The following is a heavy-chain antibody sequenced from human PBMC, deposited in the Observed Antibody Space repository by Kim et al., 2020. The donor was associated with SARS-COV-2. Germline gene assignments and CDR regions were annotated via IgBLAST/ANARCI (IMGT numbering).Heavy chain of an antibody. CDR3: ARFNVLTAITN. CDR2: IYDSGST. Sequence: SETLSLTCTVSGGYLSSYYWTWIRQPPGKGLEWIGHIYDSGSTKYNPFLKSRVTISVDTSKNQFSLKLSSVTAADTARYYCARFNVLTAITNWGQGTLVTVSS. V-gene: IGHV4-59*01. CDR1: GGYLSSYY. J-gene: IGHJ4*02. D-gene: IGHD2-21*02.